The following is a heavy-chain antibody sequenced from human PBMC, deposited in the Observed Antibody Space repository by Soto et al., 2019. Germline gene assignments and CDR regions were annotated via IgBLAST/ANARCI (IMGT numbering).Heavy chain of an antibody. CDR3: ARLVTD. CDR1: GFTFSNNA. CDR2: FTTSGDFT. Sequence: EVQLLDSGGALVQPGGSLLLSCATSGFTFSNNAMRCVSQAPGKRLEWVSTFTTSGDFTYYAYAVKGRFTISRDNSKSTRYLQRNSLRVEDTSVYYCARLVTDWGLGTLVTVSS. V-gene: IGHV3-23*01. J-gene: IGHJ4*02. D-gene: IGHD4-4*01.